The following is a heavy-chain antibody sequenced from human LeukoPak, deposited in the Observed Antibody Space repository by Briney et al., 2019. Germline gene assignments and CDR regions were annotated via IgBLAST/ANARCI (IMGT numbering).Heavy chain of an antibody. J-gene: IGHJ4*02. Sequence: GSLRLSCAAPGFTFTTFGIHWVRQAPGKGLEWVAAISPDGNIEYYTDSVKGRFTISRDNSKNMMYLQMNSLRGEDSAVYYCAKINNDDDYWGQGTLVTVSS. D-gene: IGHD1/OR15-1a*01. CDR1: GFTFTTFG. CDR2: ISPDGNIE. CDR3: AKINNDDDY. V-gene: IGHV3-30*18.